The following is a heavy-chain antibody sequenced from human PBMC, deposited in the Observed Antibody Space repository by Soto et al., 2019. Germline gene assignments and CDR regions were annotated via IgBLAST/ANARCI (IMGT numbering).Heavy chain of an antibody. D-gene: IGHD3-10*01. V-gene: IGHV3-48*02. Sequence: EVQLVESGGGLVQPGGSLRLSCAASGFTFSSYVINWVRQAPGKGLEWVSYISMSSSTRYYADSVRVRFTISRDNAKNSLYLQMNSLRDEDTAVYYCARGGGFFDYWGQGTLVTVSS. CDR1: GFTFSSYV. CDR3: ARGGGFFDY. CDR2: ISMSSSTR. J-gene: IGHJ4*02.